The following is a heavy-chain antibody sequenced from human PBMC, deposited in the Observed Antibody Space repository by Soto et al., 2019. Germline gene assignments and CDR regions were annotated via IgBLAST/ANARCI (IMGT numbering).Heavy chain of an antibody. CDR3: ATKLGVVVAALYWYFDL. Sequence: EVQLVESGGGVVRPGGSLRLSCAASGFTFDDYGMSWVRQAPGKGLEWVSGINWNGGSTGYADSVKGRFTISRDNAKNSLYLQMNSLRAEDTALYYCATKLGVVVAALYWYFDLWGRGTLVTVSS. J-gene: IGHJ2*01. CDR1: GFTFDDYG. D-gene: IGHD2-15*01. V-gene: IGHV3-20*04. CDR2: INWNGGST.